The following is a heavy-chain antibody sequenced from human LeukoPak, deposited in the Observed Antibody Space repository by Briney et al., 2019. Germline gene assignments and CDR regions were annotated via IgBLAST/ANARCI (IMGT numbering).Heavy chain of an antibody. CDR3: EGASYDSSGYGY. CDR1: GFPVSSNY. V-gene: IGHV3-53*01. D-gene: IGHD3-22*01. Sequence: GSLRLSCAASGFPVSSNYMSWVRQAPGKGLGWVSVIFSGGSTYYADSVKGRFTISRDNSKNTLYLQMNSLRAEDTAVYYCEGASYDSSGYGYWGQGTLVTVSS. J-gene: IGHJ4*02. CDR2: IFSGGST.